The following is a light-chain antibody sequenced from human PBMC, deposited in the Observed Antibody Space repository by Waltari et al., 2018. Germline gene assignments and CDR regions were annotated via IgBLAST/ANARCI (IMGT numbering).Light chain of an antibody. V-gene: IGKV4-1*01. CDR3: QQYYSTPQT. J-gene: IGKJ1*01. CDR2: WAS. Sequence: DIVMTQSPDSLAVSLGERATINCKSSQSVLYRSKNEHYLAWYQQKAGQPPKLLIYWASAREFGVPDRFSGSGSGTDFTLTISSLQAEDVGVYYCQQYYSTPQTFGQGTKVEIK. CDR1: QSVLYRSKNEHY.